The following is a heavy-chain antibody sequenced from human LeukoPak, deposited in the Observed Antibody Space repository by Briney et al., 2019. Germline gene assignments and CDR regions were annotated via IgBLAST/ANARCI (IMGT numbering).Heavy chain of an antibody. Sequence: SETLSLTCTVSGGSISSYYWSWIRQPPGKGLEWIGYIYYSGSTNYNPSLKSRVTISVDTSKNQFSLKLSSVTAADTAVYYCARGVNSGYFDYCGQGTLVTVSS. J-gene: IGHJ4*02. CDR3: ARGVNSGYFDY. V-gene: IGHV4-59*01. D-gene: IGHD1-26*01. CDR1: GGSISSYY. CDR2: IYYSGST.